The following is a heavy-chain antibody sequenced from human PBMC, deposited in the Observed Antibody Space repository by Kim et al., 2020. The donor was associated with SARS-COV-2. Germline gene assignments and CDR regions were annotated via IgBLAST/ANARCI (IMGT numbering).Heavy chain of an antibody. V-gene: IGHV3-74*01. CDR3: ARKGGPTLDY. CDR2: IDGAGSST. D-gene: IGHD3-16*01. Sequence: GGSLRLSCAASGFTFSSYWMYWVRFLPGKGLVWVSRIDGAGSSTTYAASVKGRFTISRDNANNTLFLQMNSLRADDTAVYYCARKGGPTLDYWGQGTLVTVSS. CDR1: GFTFSSYW. J-gene: IGHJ4*02.